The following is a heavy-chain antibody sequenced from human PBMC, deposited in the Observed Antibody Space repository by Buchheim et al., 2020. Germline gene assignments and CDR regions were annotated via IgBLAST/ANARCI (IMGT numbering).Heavy chain of an antibody. CDR2: INPNSGGT. CDR3: ARLGGGYCSSTSCYRSDYYYGMDV. CDR1: GYTFTGYY. Sequence: QVQLVQSGAEVKKPGASVKVSCKASGYTFTGYYMHWVRQAPGQGLEWMGWINPNSGGTNYAQKFQGWGTMTRDTSISTAYMELSRLRSDDTAVYYCARLGGGYCSSTSCYRSDYYYGMDVWGQGTT. D-gene: IGHD2-2*02. V-gene: IGHV1-2*04. J-gene: IGHJ6*02.